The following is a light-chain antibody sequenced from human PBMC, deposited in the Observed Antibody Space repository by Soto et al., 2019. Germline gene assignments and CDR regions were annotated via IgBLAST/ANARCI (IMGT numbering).Light chain of an antibody. V-gene: IGLV2-11*01. CDR3: CSYAGSYSYV. J-gene: IGLJ1*01. Sequence: QSALTQPRSVSGSPGQSVTISCSGISSNTGGYEYVSWYQQHPGKAPKLIIYDVTKRPSGVPDRFSGSKSGNTASLTISGLQAEDEADYYCCSYAGSYSYVLATGTKLTVL. CDR2: DVT. CDR1: SSNTGGYEY.